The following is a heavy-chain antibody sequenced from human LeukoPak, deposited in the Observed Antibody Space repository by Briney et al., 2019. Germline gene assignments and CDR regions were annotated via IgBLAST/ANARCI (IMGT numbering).Heavy chain of an antibody. CDR1: GGSISSYY. CDR2: IYYSGGT. Sequence: SETLSLTCTVSGGSISSYYWGWIRQPPGKELEWIGYIYYSGGTNYNPSLKSRANISIDSSRNPLSLQLSSVTAADTALYYCARDSSSGWPGPYDAWGQGTLVTV. D-gene: IGHD2-2*01. J-gene: IGHJ4*02. V-gene: IGHV4-59*01. CDR3: ARDSSSGWPGPYDA.